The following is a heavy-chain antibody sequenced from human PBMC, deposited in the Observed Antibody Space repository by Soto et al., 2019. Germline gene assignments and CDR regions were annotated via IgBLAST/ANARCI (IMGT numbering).Heavy chain of an antibody. CDR1: GFTVSSNY. Sequence: GGSLRLSCAASGFTVSSNYMNWVRQAPGKGXXXXXIIYSDGTTSYADSVKGRFTISRDNFKNTLHLQMNSLRAEDTAVYYCAILSNWGQGTLVTVSS. CDR2: IYSDGTT. J-gene: IGHJ4*02. V-gene: IGHV3-53*01. CDR3: AILSN. D-gene: IGHD6-6*01.